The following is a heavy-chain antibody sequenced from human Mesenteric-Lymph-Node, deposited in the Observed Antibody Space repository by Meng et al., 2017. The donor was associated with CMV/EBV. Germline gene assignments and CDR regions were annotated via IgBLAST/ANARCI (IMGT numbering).Heavy chain of an antibody. Sequence: SVKVSCKASGGTFSSYAISWVRQAPGQGLEWMGGIIPIFGTANYAQKFQGRVTITTDESTSTAYMELSSLRSEDTAVYYCASPRGIQLYYYYGMDVWGQGTTVTVSS. CDR3: ASPRGIQLYYYYGMDV. CDR2: IIPIFGTA. D-gene: IGHD5-18*01. J-gene: IGHJ6*02. CDR1: GGTFSSYA. V-gene: IGHV1-69*05.